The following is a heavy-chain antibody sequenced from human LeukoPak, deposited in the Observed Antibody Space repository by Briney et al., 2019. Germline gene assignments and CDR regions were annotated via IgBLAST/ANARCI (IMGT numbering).Heavy chain of an antibody. D-gene: IGHD6-13*01. CDR1: GYTFTGYY. CDR3: ARTSYSSSWYGGGYYYYYMDV. Sequence: GASVKVSCKASGYTFTGYYMHWVRQAPGQGLEWMGWINPNSGGKNYAQKFQGRVTMTRDTSISTAYMELSRLRSDDTAVYYCARTSYSSSWYGGGYYYYYMDVWGKGTTVTVSS. V-gene: IGHV1-2*02. CDR2: INPNSGGK. J-gene: IGHJ6*03.